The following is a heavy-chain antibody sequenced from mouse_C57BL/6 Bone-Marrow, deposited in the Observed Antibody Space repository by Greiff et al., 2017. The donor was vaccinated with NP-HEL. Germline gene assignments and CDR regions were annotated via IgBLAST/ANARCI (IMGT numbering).Heavy chain of an antibody. CDR1: GYTFTDYY. D-gene: IGHD4-1*01. CDR2: INPYNGGT. CDR3: ARRDWDGYAMDY. Sequence: EVQGVESGPVLVKPGASVKMSCKASGYTFTDYYMNWVKQSHGKSLEWIGVINPYNGGTSYNQKFQGKATLTVDKSSSTAYIELNSLASEDSAVYYCARRDWDGYAMDYWGQGTSVTVAS. J-gene: IGHJ4*01. V-gene: IGHV1-19*01.